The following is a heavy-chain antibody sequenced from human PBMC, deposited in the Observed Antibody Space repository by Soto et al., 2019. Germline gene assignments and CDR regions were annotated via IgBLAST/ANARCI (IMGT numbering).Heavy chain of an antibody. D-gene: IGHD3-16*01. CDR3: ATRGNTGQFDY. CDR2: ISYDGSNR. V-gene: IGHV3-30*03. CDR1: GFTFSTYG. Sequence: QVQLVESGGGVVQPGRSLRLSCAASGFTFSTYGMHWVRQAPGKGLEWVAVISYDGSNRYYADSVKGRFTISRDNSKNTRYLQMNSLRAEDTAIYYCATRGNTGQFDYWGQGTLVTVSS. J-gene: IGHJ4*02.